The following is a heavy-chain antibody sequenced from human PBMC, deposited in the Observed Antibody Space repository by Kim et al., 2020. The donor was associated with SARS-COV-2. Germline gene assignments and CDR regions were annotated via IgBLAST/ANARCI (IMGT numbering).Heavy chain of an antibody. J-gene: IGHJ4*02. D-gene: IGHD4-17*01. Sequence: YYADSVKGRFTISRDRSKNTLYLQMNSLRVEDTAVYYCARGGYGDLDFDYWGQGTLVTVSS. V-gene: IGHV3-53*01. CDR3: ARGGYGDLDFDY.